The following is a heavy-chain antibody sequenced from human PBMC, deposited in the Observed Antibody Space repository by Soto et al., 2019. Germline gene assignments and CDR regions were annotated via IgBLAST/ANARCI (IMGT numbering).Heavy chain of an antibody. Sequence: GSLRLSCAASGFTFSSYGMHWVRQAPGKGLEWVAVISYDGSNKYYADSVKGRFTISRDNSKNTLYLQMNSLRAEDTAVYYCATQRWLHSFDYWGQGTLVTVSS. CDR1: GFTFSSYG. D-gene: IGHD5-12*01. V-gene: IGHV3-30*03. CDR2: ISYDGSNK. J-gene: IGHJ4*02. CDR3: ATQRWLHSFDY.